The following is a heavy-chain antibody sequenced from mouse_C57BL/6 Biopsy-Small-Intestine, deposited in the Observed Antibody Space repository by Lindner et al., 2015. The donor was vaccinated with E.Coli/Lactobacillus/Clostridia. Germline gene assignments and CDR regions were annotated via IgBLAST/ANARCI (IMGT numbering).Heavy chain of an antibody. CDR3: ARGSITTHFDY. J-gene: IGHJ2*01. Sequence: VQLQESGAELARPGASVKLSCKASGYTFTSYGISWVKQRTGQGLEWIGEIYPRSGNTYYNEKFKGKATLTADKSSSTAYMQLSSLTSEDSAVYFCARGSITTHFDYWGQGTTLTVSS. V-gene: IGHV1-81*01. CDR1: GYTFTSYG. CDR2: IYPRSGNT. D-gene: IGHD1-1*01.